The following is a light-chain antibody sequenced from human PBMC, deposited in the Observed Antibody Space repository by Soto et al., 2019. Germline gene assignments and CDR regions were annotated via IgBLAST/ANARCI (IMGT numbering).Light chain of an antibody. CDR3: QQYSTSSPRYT. J-gene: IGKJ2*01. CDR2: NAS. V-gene: IGKV3-20*01. CDR1: QSVSSNF. Sequence: EIVLTQSPGTLSLSPGERATLFCRASQSVSSNFLAWYQPKPGQAPRLLIYNASRSAAGIPDKFSGSGSGTDFTLTLSRPEPEDFAVYYCQQYSTSSPRYTFGQGTKLEIK.